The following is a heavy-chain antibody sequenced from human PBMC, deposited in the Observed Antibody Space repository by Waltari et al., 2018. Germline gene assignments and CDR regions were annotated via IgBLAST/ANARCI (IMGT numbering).Heavy chain of an antibody. CDR1: GFTFSSYG. CDR2: ISYDGSNK. Sequence: QVQLVESGGGVVQPGRSLRLSCAAPGFTFSSYGMHWVRPAPGKGREWVAVISYDGSNKYYADSVKGRFTISRDNSKNTLYLQMNSLRAEDTAVYYCAKGTRVVLRYFDWLSPVDYWGQGTLVTVSS. D-gene: IGHD3-9*01. J-gene: IGHJ4*02. CDR3: AKGTRVVLRYFDWLSPVDY. V-gene: IGHV3-30*18.